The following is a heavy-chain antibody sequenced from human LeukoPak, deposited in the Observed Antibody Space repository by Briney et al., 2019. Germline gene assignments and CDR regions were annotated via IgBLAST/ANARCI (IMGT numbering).Heavy chain of an antibody. CDR2: IKQDGSEK. CDR3: SRRLDY. V-gene: IGHV3-7*01. J-gene: IGHJ4*02. CDR1: GFPFSDSW. Sequence: QPGGSLRLSCAASGFPFSDSWMDWVRQAPGKGMEWVANIKQDGSEKHYADSVKGRFTISRDNAKNSLFLQMNGLRAEDTAVYHCSRRLDYWGQGALVTVSS.